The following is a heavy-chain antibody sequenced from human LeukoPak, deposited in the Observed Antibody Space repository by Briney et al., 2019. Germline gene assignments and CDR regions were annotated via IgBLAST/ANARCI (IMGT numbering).Heavy chain of an antibody. CDR2: ITDDGSST. CDR3: ARRNSGSYSRGFDY. CDR1: GFTFSRSA. Sequence: GGSLRLSCAASGFTFSRSAMNRVRQAPGKGLEWVSTITDDGSSTYFADSVKGRFTISRDNSKNMLHLQMNSLRAEDTAVYYCARRNSGSYSRGFDYWGQGTLVTVSS. J-gene: IGHJ4*02. V-gene: IGHV3-23*01. D-gene: IGHD1-26*01.